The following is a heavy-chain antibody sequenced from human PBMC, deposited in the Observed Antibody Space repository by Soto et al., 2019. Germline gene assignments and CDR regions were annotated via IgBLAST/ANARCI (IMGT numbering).Heavy chain of an antibody. CDR3: ARSIAALTPRSYYYGMDV. CDR1: GYAFSCYG. CDR2: INAGNGNT. Sequence: ASVKVAWKAAGYAFSCYGMHWVRQAPGQRLEWMGWINAGNGNTKYSQKFQGRVTITRDTSASTAYMELSSLRSEDTAVYYCARSIAALTPRSYYYGMDVRAHWTTVPVSS. V-gene: IGHV1-3*01. D-gene: IGHD6-6*01. J-gene: IGHJ6*02.